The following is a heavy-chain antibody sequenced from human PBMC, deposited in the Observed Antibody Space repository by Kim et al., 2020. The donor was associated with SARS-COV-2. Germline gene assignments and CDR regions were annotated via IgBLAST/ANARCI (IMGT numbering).Heavy chain of an antibody. J-gene: IGHJ4*02. CDR1: GYSFTSYW. CDR2: IDPSDSYT. D-gene: IGHD2-2*02. Sequence: GESLKISCKGSGYSFTSYWISWVRQMPGKGLEWMGRIDPSDSYTNYSPSFQGHVTISADKSISTAYLQWSSLKASDTAMYYCARQSYCSSTSCYTPGIAAAGSDYWGQGTLVTVSS. V-gene: IGHV5-10-1*01. CDR3: ARQSYCSSTSCYTPGIAAAGSDY.